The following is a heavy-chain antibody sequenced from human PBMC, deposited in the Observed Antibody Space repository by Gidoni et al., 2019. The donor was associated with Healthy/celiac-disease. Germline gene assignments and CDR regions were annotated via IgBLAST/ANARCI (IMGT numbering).Heavy chain of an antibody. V-gene: IGHV1-69*04. CDR2: IIPIFGIA. D-gene: IGHD3-22*01. CDR1: GGTFSSQA. CDR3: AREVGGSMIGTSYYYGMDV. Sequence: QVQLVQSGAEVKKPGSAVKVSCKASGGTFSSQAISWVRQAPGQGLEWRGRIIPIFGIANYAQKFQGRVTITADKSTSTAYMELSSLRSEDTAVYYCAREVGGSMIGTSYYYGMDVWGQGTTVTVSS. J-gene: IGHJ6*02.